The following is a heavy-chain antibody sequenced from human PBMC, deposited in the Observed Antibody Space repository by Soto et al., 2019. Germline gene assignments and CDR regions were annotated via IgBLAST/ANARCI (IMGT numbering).Heavy chain of an antibody. V-gene: IGHV3-23*01. D-gene: IGHD1-1*01. J-gene: IGHJ6*02. CDR2: ISGSGGNT. CDR1: GFTFSDHA. CDR3: AKIPPPSDMNGIDYGLGV. Sequence: GGSLRLSCAASGFTFSDHAMTWVRQAPGKGLEWVSAISGSGGNTYYADSVNGRFTISRDNSKNTLYLQMNILRAEDTALYYCAKIPPPSDMNGIDYGLGVWGQGTTVTVSS.